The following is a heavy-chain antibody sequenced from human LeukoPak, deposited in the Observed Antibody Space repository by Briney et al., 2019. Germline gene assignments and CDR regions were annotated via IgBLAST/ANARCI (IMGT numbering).Heavy chain of an antibody. J-gene: IGHJ5*02. CDR3: ARHLGLSSGWYDA. CDR1: GYKFNIYW. Sequence: GESLKISCKSSGYKFNIYWIAWVRQMPGKGLEWMGIIYPDDSDTRYSPSFQGQVTISVDKSINTAYLQWNSLEASDNAMYYCARHLGLSSGWYDAWGQGTLVTVYS. V-gene: IGHV5-51*01. CDR2: IYPDDSDT. D-gene: IGHD6-19*01.